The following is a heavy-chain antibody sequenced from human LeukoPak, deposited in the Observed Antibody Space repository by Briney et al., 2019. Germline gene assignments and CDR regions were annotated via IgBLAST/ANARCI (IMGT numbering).Heavy chain of an antibody. CDR3: ARGDPSSTSSYYYYGMDV. Sequence: PSETLSLTCAVYGGSFSGYYWSWIRQPPGKGLEWIGEIDHSGSTNYNPSLKSRVTISVDTSKNQFSLKLSSVTAADTAVYYCARGDPSSTSSYYYYGMDVWGQGTMVTVSS. J-gene: IGHJ6*02. D-gene: IGHD2-2*01. V-gene: IGHV4-34*01. CDR1: GGSFSGYY. CDR2: IDHSGST.